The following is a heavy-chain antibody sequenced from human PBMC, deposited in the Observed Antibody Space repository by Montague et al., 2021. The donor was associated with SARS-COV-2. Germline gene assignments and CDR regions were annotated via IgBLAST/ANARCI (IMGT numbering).Heavy chain of an antibody. Sequence: SETLSLTCEVSGGSIRSYYWSWIRQPPGKGLEWIGYIYYSGSTYYTPSLKSRVSFSVDASKNEFSLRLTSVSAADTAVYYCARGGGDYGGNPFDYWGQGTLVTVSS. CDR3: ARGGGDYGGNPFDY. CDR1: GGSIRSYY. J-gene: IGHJ4*02. CDR2: IYYSGST. D-gene: IGHD4-23*01. V-gene: IGHV4-59*01.